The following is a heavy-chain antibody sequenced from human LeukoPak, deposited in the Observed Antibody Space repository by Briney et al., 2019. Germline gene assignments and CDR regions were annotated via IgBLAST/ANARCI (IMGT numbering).Heavy chain of an antibody. CDR3: ARGLSRRYIVVVPAASNWFDP. CDR2: IYTSGST. CDR1: GGSISSGSYY. V-gene: IGHV4-61*02. J-gene: IGHJ5*02. Sequence: SETLSLTCTVSGGSISSGSYYWSWIRQPAGKGLEWIGRIYTSGSTNYNPSLKSRVTISVDTSKNQFSLKLSSVTAADTAAYYCARGLSRRYIVVVPAASNWFDPWGQGTLVTVSS. D-gene: IGHD2-2*01.